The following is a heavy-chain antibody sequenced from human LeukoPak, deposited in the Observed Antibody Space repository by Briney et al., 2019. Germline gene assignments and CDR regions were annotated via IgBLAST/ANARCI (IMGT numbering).Heavy chain of an antibody. J-gene: IGHJ4*02. CDR1: GYTFTSYY. D-gene: IGHD3-22*01. CDR2: INPSGGST. CDR3: ARDLPDYYDSSGYMDY. V-gene: IGHV1-46*01. Sequence: ASVKVSCKVSGYTFTSYYMHWVRQAPGQGLEWMGIINPSGGSTSYAQKFQGRVTMTRDMSTSTVYMELSSLRSEDTAVYYCARDLPDYYDSSGYMDYWGQGTLVTVSS.